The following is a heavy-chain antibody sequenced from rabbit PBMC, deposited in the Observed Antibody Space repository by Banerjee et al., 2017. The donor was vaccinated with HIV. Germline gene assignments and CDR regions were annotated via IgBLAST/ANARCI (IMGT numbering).Heavy chain of an antibody. CDR3: ARLETYYNFKL. J-gene: IGHJ4*01. V-gene: IGHV1S45*01. CDR2: IDTGT. Sequence: QQQLEESGGGLVKPGGTLTLTCKASGIDFSSYYRMCWVRQAPGRGLELIACIDTGTYYATWAKGRFTISKTSSTTVTLRMTSLTAADTATYFCARLETYYNFKLWGQGTLVTVS. CDR1: GIDFSSYYR. D-gene: IGHD1-1*01.